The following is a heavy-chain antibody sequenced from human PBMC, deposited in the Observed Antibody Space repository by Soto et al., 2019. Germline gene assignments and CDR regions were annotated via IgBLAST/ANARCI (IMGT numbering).Heavy chain of an antibody. CDR1: GFTFSNAW. CDR2: IKSKTDGGTT. V-gene: IGHV3-15*01. CDR3: TTVLQLWFSASLPDY. Sequence: PGGSLRLSCAASGFTFSNAWMSWVRQAPGKGLEWVGRIKSKTDGGTTDYAAPVKGRFTISRDDSKNTLYLQMNSLKTEDTAVYYCTTVLQLWFSASLPDYWGQGTLVTVSS. J-gene: IGHJ4*02. D-gene: IGHD5-18*01.